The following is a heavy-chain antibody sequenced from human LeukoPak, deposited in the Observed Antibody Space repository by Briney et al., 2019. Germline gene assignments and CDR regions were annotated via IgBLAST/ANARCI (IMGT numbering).Heavy chain of an antibody. CDR2: ISYSGST. Sequence: LRLSCAASGFTFSNYAMSWIRQPPGKGLEWIGYISYSGSTSDNPSLKSRVTMSVDTSKNQFSLKLSSVTAADTTVYYCARAIVGYCSGGRCYRRFDPWGQGTLVTVSS. V-gene: IGHV4-30-4*08. D-gene: IGHD2-15*01. J-gene: IGHJ5*02. CDR1: GFTFSNYA. CDR3: ARAIVGYCSGGRCYRRFDP.